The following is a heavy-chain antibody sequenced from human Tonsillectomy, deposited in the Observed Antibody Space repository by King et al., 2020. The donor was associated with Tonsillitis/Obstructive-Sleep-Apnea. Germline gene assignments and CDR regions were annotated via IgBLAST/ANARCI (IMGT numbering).Heavy chain of an antibody. Sequence: VQLQQWGAGLLKPSETLSLTCAVDGGSFSGYYWSWIRQPPGKGLEWIGEINHSGSTNYNPSFKSRVTISVNTSKNQFSLKLSSVTAADTAVYYCARGETPHYDFWSGLLRYYFDYWGQGTLVTVSS. CDR2: INHSGST. CDR1: GGSFSGYY. J-gene: IGHJ4*02. V-gene: IGHV4-34*01. D-gene: IGHD3-3*01. CDR3: ARGETPHYDFWSGLLRYYFDY.